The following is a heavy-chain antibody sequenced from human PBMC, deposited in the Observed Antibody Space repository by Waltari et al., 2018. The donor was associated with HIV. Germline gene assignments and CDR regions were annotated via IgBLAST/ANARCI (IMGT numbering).Heavy chain of an antibody. CDR2: IYPGDSDT. D-gene: IGHD6-19*01. J-gene: IGHJ4*02. V-gene: IGHV5-51*03. Sequence: EVQLVQSGAEVKKPGESLKISCKGSGYSFTSYWIGWVRQMPGKGLERMGIIYPGDSDTRCSPSFQGQVTISADQSISTAYLQWSSLKASDTAMYYCATVPYSSGWYYPPGSDWGQGTLVTVSS. CDR3: ATVPYSSGWYYPPGSD. CDR1: GYSFTSYW.